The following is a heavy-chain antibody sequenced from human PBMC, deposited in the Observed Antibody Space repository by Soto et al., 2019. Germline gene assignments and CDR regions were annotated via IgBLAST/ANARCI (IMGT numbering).Heavy chain of an antibody. Sequence: LSLTCAVYGGSFSGYYWSWIRQPPGKGLEWIGEINHSGSTNYNPSLKSRVTISVDTSKNQFSLKLSSVTAADTAVYYCARRPWSGYKYYYYYGMDVWGQGTTVTVSS. CDR2: INHSGST. D-gene: IGHD3-3*01. V-gene: IGHV4-34*01. J-gene: IGHJ6*02. CDR3: ARRPWSGYKYYYYYGMDV. CDR1: GGSFSGYY.